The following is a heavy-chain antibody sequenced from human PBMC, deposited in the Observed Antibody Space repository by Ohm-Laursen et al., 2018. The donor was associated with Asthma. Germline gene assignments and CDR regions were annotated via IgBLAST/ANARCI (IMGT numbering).Heavy chain of an antibody. CDR2: IYYSRNT. CDR1: GDSISPGSYF. V-gene: IGHV4-39*01. Sequence: SETLSLTCSVSGDSISPGSYFWGWVRQPPGKGLEWMGSIYYSRNTYYNPSLNSRVAISFDTSRSRFSLKLSSVTAADTAVYFCARHWGSPTGRCWFDSWGQGTLVTVSS. CDR3: ARHWGSPTGRCWFDS. J-gene: IGHJ5*01. D-gene: IGHD3-9*01.